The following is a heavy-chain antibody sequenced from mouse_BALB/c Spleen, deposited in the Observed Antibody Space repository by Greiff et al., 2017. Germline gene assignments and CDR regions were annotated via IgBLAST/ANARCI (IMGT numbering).Heavy chain of an antibody. J-gene: IGHJ1*01. CDR1: GYTFTSYT. D-gene: IGHD2-2*01. V-gene: IGHV1-4*01. Sequence: VHLVESGAELARPGASVKMSCKASGYTFTSYTMHWVKQRPGQGLEWIGYINPSSGYTNYNQKFKDKATLTADKSSSTAYMQLSSLTSEDSAVYYCARRHGYDRYFDVWGAGTTVTVSS. CDR2: INPSSGYT. CDR3: ARRHGYDRYFDV.